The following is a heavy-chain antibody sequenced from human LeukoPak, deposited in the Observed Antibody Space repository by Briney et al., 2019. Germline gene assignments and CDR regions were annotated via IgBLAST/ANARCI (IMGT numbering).Heavy chain of an antibody. J-gene: IGHJ5*01. D-gene: IGHD4-11*01. Sequence: GASVKVSCKASGYTFSGYFIHWVRQAPGQGLEWMGRINPNTGYPNHAQNFQGRVTMTRDTSISTAYMELSRLTTDDTAVYFCGRGQPYGNYNYFDSWGQGTLVTVSS. CDR3: GRGQPYGNYNYFDS. CDR2: INPNTGYP. V-gene: IGHV1-2*06. CDR1: GYTFSGYF.